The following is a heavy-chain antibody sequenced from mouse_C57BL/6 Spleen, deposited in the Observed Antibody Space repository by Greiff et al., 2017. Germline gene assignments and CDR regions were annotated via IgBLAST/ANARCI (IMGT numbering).Heavy chain of an antibody. CDR3: ARSGDYDGYYFDY. Sequence: QVQLQQSGAELVKPGASVKLSCKASGYTFTSYWMQWVKQRPGQGLEWIGEIDPSDSYTNYNQKFKGKATLTVDTSSSTAYMQLSSLTSEDSAVYFCARSGDYDGYYFDYWGQGTTLTVSS. CDR2: IDPSDSYT. J-gene: IGHJ2*01. CDR1: GYTFTSYW. V-gene: IGHV1-50*01. D-gene: IGHD2-4*01.